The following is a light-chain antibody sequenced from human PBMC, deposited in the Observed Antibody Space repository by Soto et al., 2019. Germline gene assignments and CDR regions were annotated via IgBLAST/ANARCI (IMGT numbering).Light chain of an antibody. V-gene: IGKV1-5*03. CDR2: KAS. J-gene: IGKJ1*01. CDR3: QHYNSYSEA. CDR1: QTISSW. Sequence: DIQITQSPSTMAGSVGDRVTNTCRDSQTISSWLAWYQQKPGKAPKLLIYKASTLKSGVPSRFSGSGSGTEFTLTIRSLQPDNFATYYCQHYNSYSEAFGQGTKVDTK.